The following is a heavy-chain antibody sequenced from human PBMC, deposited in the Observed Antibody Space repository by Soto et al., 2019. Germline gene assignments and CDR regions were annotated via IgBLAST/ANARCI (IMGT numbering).Heavy chain of an antibody. J-gene: IGHJ4*02. CDR1: GGSISSSSYY. Sequence: SETLSLTCTVSGGSISSSSYYWGWIRQPPGKGLEWIGSIYFSGSTYYNLSLKSRVTIFVDTSKNQFSLKLSSVTAADTAVYYCARDKITGRFDYWGQGTLVTVSS. V-gene: IGHV4-39*02. D-gene: IGHD2-8*02. CDR3: ARDKITGRFDY. CDR2: IYFSGST.